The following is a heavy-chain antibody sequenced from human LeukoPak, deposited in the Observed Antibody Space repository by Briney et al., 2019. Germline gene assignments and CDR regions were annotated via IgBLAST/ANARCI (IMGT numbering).Heavy chain of an antibody. D-gene: IGHD1-26*01. J-gene: IGHJ4*02. Sequence: GGSLRLSCAASGFTFSSYCMNWVRQAPGNGLEWVSSISSSSSYIYYAHSVKGRFTISRDNTKNALYLQMNSLRAEDTAVYYCARGQVGAADYWGQGTLVTVSS. CDR1: GFTFSSYC. CDR2: ISSSSSYI. CDR3: ARGQVGAADY. V-gene: IGHV3-21*01.